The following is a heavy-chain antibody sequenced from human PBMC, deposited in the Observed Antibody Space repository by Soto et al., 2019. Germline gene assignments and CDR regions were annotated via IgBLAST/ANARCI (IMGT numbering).Heavy chain of an antibody. CDR2: IYYSGST. CDR3: ARDGWYYYGSGTKPGYYGMDV. J-gene: IGHJ6*02. V-gene: IGHV4-30-4*01. CDR1: GGSISSGDYY. D-gene: IGHD3-10*01. Sequence: QVQLQESGPGLVKPSQTLSLTCTVSGGSISSGDYYWSWIRQPPGKGLEWIGYIYYSGSTYYNPCLKSRVTISVDTSKNQFSLKLSSVTAADTAVYYCARDGWYYYGSGTKPGYYGMDVWGQGTTVTVSS.